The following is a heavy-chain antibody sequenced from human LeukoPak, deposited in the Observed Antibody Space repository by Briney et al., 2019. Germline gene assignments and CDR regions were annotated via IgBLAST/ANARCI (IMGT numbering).Heavy chain of an antibody. CDR1: GGTFSDYV. J-gene: IGHJ4*02. D-gene: IGHD3-9*01. CDR2: ISPLRGAS. V-gene: IGHV1-69*13. CDR3: ATYDVLTGFEY. Sequence: ASVKVSFKASGGTFSDYVISWVRQAPGQGLNWMGGISPLRGASKHTQNFHDRVTITADESTTTAYMELSDLRSADTAVYYCATYDVLTGFEYWGQGTLVTVSS.